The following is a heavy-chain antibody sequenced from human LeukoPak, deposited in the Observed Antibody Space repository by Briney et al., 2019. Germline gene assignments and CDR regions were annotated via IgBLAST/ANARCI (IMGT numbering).Heavy chain of an antibody. J-gene: IGHJ5*02. D-gene: IGHD2-2*01. CDR2: IIPIFGTA. V-gene: IGHV1-69*13. CDR3: ARCPIVVVPAAIGGGFQDWFDP. Sequence: SVKVSCKASGGTFSSYTISWVRQAPGQGLEWMGGIIPIFGTANYAQKFQGRVTITADESTSTAYMELSSLRSEDTAVYYCARCPIVVVPAAIGGGFQDWFDPWGQGTLVTVSS. CDR1: GGTFSSYT.